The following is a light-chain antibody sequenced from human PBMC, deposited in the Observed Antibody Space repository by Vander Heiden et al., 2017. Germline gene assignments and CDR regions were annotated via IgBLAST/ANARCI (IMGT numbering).Light chain of an antibody. J-gene: IGKJ2*01. CDR3: QQRSNWPPAT. CDR2: DAS. CDR1: QSVSSY. V-gene: IGKV3-11*01. Sequence: IVLTHSPATLSLSPGARATLPCRASQSVSSYLAWYQQKPGQAPRLLIYDASNRATGIPARFSGSGSGTDFTLTISSLEPEDFAVYYCQQRSNWPPATFGQGTKLEIK.